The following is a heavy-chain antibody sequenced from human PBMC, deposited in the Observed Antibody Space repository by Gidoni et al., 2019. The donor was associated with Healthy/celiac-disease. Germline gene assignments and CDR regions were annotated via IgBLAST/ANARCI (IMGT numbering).Heavy chain of an antibody. V-gene: IGHV3-23*01. CDR3: AKPAGHRSQYFDY. Sequence: EVQLLESGGGLVQPGGSLRLSCAASGFAFTSDAMSWVRQAPGKGLEWVSAISGSGGSTYYADSVKSRVTISRDNFKNTLYLKMNSLIAEDTAVYYCAKPAGHRSQYFDYWGQGTLVTVSS. CDR2: ISGSGGST. J-gene: IGHJ4*02. D-gene: IGHD2-15*01. CDR1: GFAFTSDA.